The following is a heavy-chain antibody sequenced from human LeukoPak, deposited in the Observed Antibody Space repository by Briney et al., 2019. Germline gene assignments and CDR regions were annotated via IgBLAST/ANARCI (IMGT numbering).Heavy chain of an antibody. V-gene: IGHV1-69*05. CDR2: IIPVFGTT. J-gene: IGHJ4*02. CDR1: GDTFTSYG. D-gene: IGHD6-13*01. CDR3: AREGEGIAAAGTLLVYFDY. Sequence: ASVKVSCKASGDTFTSYGISWVRQAPGQGLEWLARIIPVFGTTNYARKFRGRVTVSTDDSTSTAFLELSSLTPEDTAVYYCAREGEGIAAAGTLLVYFDYWAREPWSPSPQ.